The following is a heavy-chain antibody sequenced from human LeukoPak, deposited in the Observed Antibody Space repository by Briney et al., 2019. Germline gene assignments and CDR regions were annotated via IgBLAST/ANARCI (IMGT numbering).Heavy chain of an antibody. CDR2: ISSSSSYI. J-gene: IGHJ4*02. CDR3: ARARIDYYDSSGYYRH. CDR1: GFTFSSYN. Sequence: GGSLRLSCAASGFTFSSYNMNWVRQAPGKGLEWVSSISSSSSYIYYADSVKGRFTISRDNAKNSLYLQMNSLRAEDTAVYYCARARIDYYDSSGYYRHWGQGTLVTVSS. V-gene: IGHV3-21*04. D-gene: IGHD3-22*01.